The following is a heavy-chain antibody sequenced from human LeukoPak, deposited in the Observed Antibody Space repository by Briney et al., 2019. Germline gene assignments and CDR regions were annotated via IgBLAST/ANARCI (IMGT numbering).Heavy chain of an antibody. CDR1: GFTFSSYT. J-gene: IGHJ5*02. CDR2: INHSGST. D-gene: IGHD2/OR15-2a*01. V-gene: IGHV4-34*08. Sequence: PGGSLRLSCAASGFTFSSYTMSWVRQAPGKGLEWIGEINHSGSTNYNPSLKSRVTISVDTSKNQFSLKLSSVTAADTAVYYCANLSPFDPWGQGTLVTVSS. CDR3: ANLSPFDP.